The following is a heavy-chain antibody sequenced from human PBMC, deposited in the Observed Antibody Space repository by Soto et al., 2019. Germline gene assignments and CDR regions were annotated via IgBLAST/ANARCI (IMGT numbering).Heavy chain of an antibody. Sequence: PGGARSLSCSASGFTFISYVMTWVRQAPGRGLEWVSTISFTGDSTYYADSVKGRFTISRDNYKNTLYLQMNSLRAEDTAVYYCAQDSRAVSNAMAVSGQGTTVTVSS. J-gene: IGHJ6*02. V-gene: IGHV3-23*01. CDR3: AQDSRAVSNAMAV. CDR2: ISFTGDST. D-gene: IGHD2-2*01. CDR1: GFTFISYV.